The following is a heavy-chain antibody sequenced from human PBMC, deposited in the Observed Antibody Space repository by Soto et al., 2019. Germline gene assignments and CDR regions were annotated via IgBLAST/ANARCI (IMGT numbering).Heavy chain of an antibody. CDR1: TFNSYS. CDR3: TRDEGARYDNWFNP. V-gene: IGHV3-21*06. CDR2: ISSGSAYI. J-gene: IGHJ5*02. D-gene: IGHD1-1*01. Sequence: EVQLVESGGGLVKPGGSLRLSCTFTFNSYSLNWVRQAPGKGLEWVSSISSGSAYIKYADSVKGRFTISRDNANNLLYPQMRRMIVDDTAVYYWTRDEGARYDNWFNPWGQGTLVTVSS.